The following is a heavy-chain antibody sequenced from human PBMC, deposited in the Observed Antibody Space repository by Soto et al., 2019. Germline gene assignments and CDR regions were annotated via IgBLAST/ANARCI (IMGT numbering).Heavy chain of an antibody. Sequence: QVQLVQSGAEVTKPGASVKVSCKASGYTFTSYGISWVRQAPGQVLEWMGWISADNGNTNYAQKIQGRVTMTKDTSTSSAYLELRSLGSDGTAVYYCARGLLRGGSYSSFDCRGQGRLVTVS. J-gene: IGHJ4*02. CDR2: ISADNGNT. CDR3: ARGLLRGGSYSSFDC. V-gene: IGHV1-18*01. D-gene: IGHD1-26*01. CDR1: GYTFTSYG.